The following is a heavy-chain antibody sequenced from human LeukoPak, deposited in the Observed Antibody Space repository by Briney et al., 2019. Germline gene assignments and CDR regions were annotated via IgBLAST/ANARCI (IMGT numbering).Heavy chain of an antibody. D-gene: IGHD5-24*01. V-gene: IGHV4-4*07. CDR3: ARWLQLTRAFDI. Sequence: SETLSLTCTVSGGSISSYYWSWIRQPAGKGLEWIGRIYTSGSTNYNPSLKSRVTISVDTSKNQFSLKLSSVTAADTAVYYCARWLQLTRAFDIWGQGTMVTVSS. CDR1: GGSISSYY. J-gene: IGHJ3*02. CDR2: IYTSGST.